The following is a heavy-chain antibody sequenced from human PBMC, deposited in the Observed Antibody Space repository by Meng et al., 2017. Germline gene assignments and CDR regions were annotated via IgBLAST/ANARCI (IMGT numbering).Heavy chain of an antibody. J-gene: IGHJ4*02. Sequence: QVQLQQLGAGLLKPSETLSLTCAVYGGSFSGYYWSWIRQPPGKGLEWIGEINHSGSTNYNPSLKSRVTISVDTSKNQFSLKLSSVTAADTAVYYCACPAKLGYCSGGSCYSFENWGQGTLVTVSS. D-gene: IGHD2-15*01. CDR1: GGSFSGYY. CDR3: ACPAKLGYCSGGSCYSFEN. V-gene: IGHV4-34*01. CDR2: INHSGST.